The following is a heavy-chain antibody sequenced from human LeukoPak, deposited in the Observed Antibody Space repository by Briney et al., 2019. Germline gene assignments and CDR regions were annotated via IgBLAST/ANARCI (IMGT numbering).Heavy chain of an antibody. V-gene: IGHV1-18*01. CDR2: ISGYNGNT. CDR3: ARRGNYYDNDY. CDR1: GYTFTSYG. D-gene: IGHD3-22*01. J-gene: IGHJ4*02. Sequence: ASVKVSCKASGYTFTSYGINWARQAPGQGLEWMGWISGYNGNTKYAQNLQGRVTMTTDTSTSTAYMELRSLRFDDTAVYYCARRGNYYDNDYWGQGTLVTVSS.